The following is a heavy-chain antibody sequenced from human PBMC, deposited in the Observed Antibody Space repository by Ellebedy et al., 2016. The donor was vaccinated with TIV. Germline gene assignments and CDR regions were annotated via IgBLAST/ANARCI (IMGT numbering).Heavy chain of an antibody. J-gene: IGHJ4*02. CDR2: IYWDDDK. CDR1: GFSLSTSGVG. D-gene: IGHD6-13*01. CDR3: AHSYRSPIIAAAGERRFDY. Sequence: SGPTLVKPTQTLTLTCTFSGFSLSTSGVGVGWIRQPPGKALEWLALIYWDDDKRYSPSLKSRLTITKDTSKNQVVLTMTNMDPVDTATYYCAHSYRSPIIAAAGERRFDYWGQGTLVTVSS. V-gene: IGHV2-5*02.